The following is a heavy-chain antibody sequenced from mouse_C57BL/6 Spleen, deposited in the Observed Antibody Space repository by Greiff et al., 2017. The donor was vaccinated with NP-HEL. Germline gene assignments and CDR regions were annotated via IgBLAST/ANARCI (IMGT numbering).Heavy chain of an antibody. V-gene: IGHV5-9*01. CDR3: ASRGDGRAWFAY. D-gene: IGHD1-1*01. CDR1: GFTFSSYT. Sequence: EVKLVESGGGLVKPGGSLKLSCAASGFTFSSYTMSWVRQTPEKRLEWVATISGGGGNTYYPDSVKGRFTISRDNAKNTLYLQMSSLRSEDTALYYCASRGDGRAWFAYWGQGTLVTVSA. J-gene: IGHJ3*01. CDR2: ISGGGGNT.